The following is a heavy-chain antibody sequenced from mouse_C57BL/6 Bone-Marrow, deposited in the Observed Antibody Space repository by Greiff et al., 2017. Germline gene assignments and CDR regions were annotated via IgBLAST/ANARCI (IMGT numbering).Heavy chain of an antibody. J-gene: IGHJ1*03. Sequence: VQLQQPGAELVKPGASVKLSCKASGYTFTSYWMHWVKQRPGQGLEWIGMIHPNSGSTNYNEKFKSKATLTVDKSSSTAYMQLSSLTSEDSAVYYCATSITTVAYWYFDVWGTGTTVTVSS. V-gene: IGHV1-64*01. D-gene: IGHD1-1*01. CDR2: IHPNSGST. CDR3: ATSITTVAYWYFDV. CDR1: GYTFTSYW.